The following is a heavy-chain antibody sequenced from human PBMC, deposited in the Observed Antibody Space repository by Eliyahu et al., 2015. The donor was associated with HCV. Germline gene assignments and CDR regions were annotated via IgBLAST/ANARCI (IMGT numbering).Heavy chain of an antibody. CDR2: ISGSGGST. J-gene: IGHJ4*02. CDR1: GFTFSSYA. Sequence: EVQLLESGGGLVQPGGSLRLSCXASGFTFSSYAMXWVRQAPGKGLGWVSAISGSGGSTYYADSVKGRFTISRDNSKNTLYLQMNSLRAEDTAVYYCAKDDRGGGSYHLDYWGQGTLVTVSS. V-gene: IGHV3-23*01. D-gene: IGHD1-26*01. CDR3: AKDDRGGGSYHLDY.